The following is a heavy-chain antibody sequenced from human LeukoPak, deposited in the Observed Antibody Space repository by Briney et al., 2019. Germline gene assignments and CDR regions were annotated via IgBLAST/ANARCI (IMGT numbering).Heavy chain of an antibody. Sequence: GGSLRLSCAASGFTFSSCSMNWVRQAPGKGLEWVSYISSSSSTIYYADSVKGRFTISRDNAKNSLYLQMNSLRAEDTAVYYCARALPSFGVVIPYYFDYWGQGTLVTVSS. V-gene: IGHV3-48*04. CDR2: ISSSSSTI. CDR1: GFTFSSCS. J-gene: IGHJ4*02. CDR3: ARALPSFGVVIPYYFDY. D-gene: IGHD3-3*01.